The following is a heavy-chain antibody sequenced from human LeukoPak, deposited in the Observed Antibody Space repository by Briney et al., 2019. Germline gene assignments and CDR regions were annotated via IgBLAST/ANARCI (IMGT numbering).Heavy chain of an antibody. J-gene: IGHJ4*02. Sequence: ASVKVSCKTSGYTFTNYDINWVRQATGQGLEWLGWMSPNNGDAGYAQKFQGRVTMTRNTSISTAYMELSSLRSEDTAVYYCARGDSSTSCLGNWGQGTLVTVSS. D-gene: IGHD2-2*01. CDR2: MSPNNGDA. V-gene: IGHV1-8*01. CDR1: GYTFTNYD. CDR3: ARGDSSTSCLGN.